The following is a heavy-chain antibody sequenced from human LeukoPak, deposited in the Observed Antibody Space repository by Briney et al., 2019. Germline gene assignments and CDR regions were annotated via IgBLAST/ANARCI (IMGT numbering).Heavy chain of an antibody. CDR3: AKVGGSGWTDY. D-gene: IGHD6-19*01. V-gene: IGHV3-23*01. Sequence: GGSLRLSCAASGFTFSSYAMRWVRQAPGKGLEWVSGISGSTGITYYADSVKGRFTMSRDNSKNTLYLQMNSLRAEDTAVYYCAKVGGSGWTDYWGQGTLVTVSP. J-gene: IGHJ4*02. CDR1: GFTFSSYA. CDR2: ISGSTGIT.